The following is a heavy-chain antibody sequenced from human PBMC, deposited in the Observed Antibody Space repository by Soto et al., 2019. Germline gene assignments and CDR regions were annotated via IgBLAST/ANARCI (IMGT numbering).Heavy chain of an antibody. Sequence: GESLKISCKGSGYSFTSYWISWVGQMRGKGLEWMGRIDPSDSYTNYSPSFQGHVTMSVDKSINTAYLQWSNLKASDTAMYYCAGNLDTTTLFYCGPGPLVTVFS. J-gene: IGHJ4*03. D-gene: IGHD1-1*01. CDR2: IDPSDSYT. CDR3: AGNLDTTTLFY. CDR1: GYSFTSYW. V-gene: IGHV5-10-1*01.